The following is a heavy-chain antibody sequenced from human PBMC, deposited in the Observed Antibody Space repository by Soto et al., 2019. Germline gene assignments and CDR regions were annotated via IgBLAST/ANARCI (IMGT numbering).Heavy chain of an antibody. J-gene: IGHJ4*02. D-gene: IGHD1-26*01. CDR3: ARTVGSTLHYFDY. V-gene: IGHV3-NL1*01. CDR2: IFIGGTT. CDR1: GFTFSNFG. Sequence: PGGSLRLSCAASGFTFSNFGMHWVRQAPGKGLEWVSVIFIGGTTQYAESVKGRFTISRDNAKNTLYLQMNSLTAEDTAVYYCARTVGSTLHYFDYWGRGALVTVSS.